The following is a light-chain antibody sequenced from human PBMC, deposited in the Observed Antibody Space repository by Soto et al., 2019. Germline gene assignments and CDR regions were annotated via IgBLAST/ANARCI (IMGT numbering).Light chain of an antibody. V-gene: IGLV4-69*01. CDR3: QTWGTGILVV. CDR1: SGHSSYA. CDR2: LNSDGSH. J-gene: IGLJ2*01. Sequence: QSVLTQSPSASASLGASVKLTCTLSSGHSSYAIAWHQQQPEKGPRYLMKLNSDGSHSKGDGIPDRFSGSSSGAERYLTTSSLQSEDEADYYCQTWGTGILVVFGGGTQLTVL.